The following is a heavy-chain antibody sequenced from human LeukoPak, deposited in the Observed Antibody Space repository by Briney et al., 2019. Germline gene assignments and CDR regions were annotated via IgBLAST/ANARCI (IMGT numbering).Heavy chain of an antibody. V-gene: IGHV3-13*01. CDR2: FHTAGDT. D-gene: IGHD2-2*01. CDR1: GFTFSNYD. J-gene: IGHJ6*02. Sequence: PGGSLRLSCAASGFTFSNYDMHWVRQVTGKGLEWVSAFHTAGDTHYSGSVTGRFATSRENAKNSFYLQMNNLRAGDTALYYCARGSCSSSSCYERLNGLDVWGQGTPVTVSS. CDR3: ARGSCSSSSCYERLNGLDV.